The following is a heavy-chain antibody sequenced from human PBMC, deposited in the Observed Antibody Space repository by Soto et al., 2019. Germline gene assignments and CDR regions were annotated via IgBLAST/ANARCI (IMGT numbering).Heavy chain of an antibody. V-gene: IGHV3-9*01. D-gene: IGHD2-21*01. CDR2: ISWNGGNI. J-gene: IGHJ4*02. CDR3: VKAGVRDLIVEVPVYFDN. CDR1: GFIFDNSG. Sequence: EVQLVESGGGLVQPGRSLRLSCAASGFIFDNSGMHWVRQAPGKGLKRVSGISWNGGNIGYADSVRGRFSISRDNAKDSLFLQMDSLRPDDTAFYYCVKAGVRDLIVEVPVYFDNWGQGTLVTVSS.